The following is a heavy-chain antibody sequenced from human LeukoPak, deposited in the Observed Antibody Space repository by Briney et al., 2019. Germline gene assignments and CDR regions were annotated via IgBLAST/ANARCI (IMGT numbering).Heavy chain of an antibody. Sequence: GGSLRLSCAASGFILSSYWMSWVRQAPGKGLEWVANIKQDGSEKYYVDSVEGRFTISRDNAKNSLYLQMNSLRAEDTAVYYCARGGYYYDSSGYYDYWGQGTLVTVSS. CDR3: ARGGYYYDSSGYYDY. V-gene: IGHV3-7*01. D-gene: IGHD3-22*01. CDR2: IKQDGSEK. CDR1: GFILSSYW. J-gene: IGHJ4*02.